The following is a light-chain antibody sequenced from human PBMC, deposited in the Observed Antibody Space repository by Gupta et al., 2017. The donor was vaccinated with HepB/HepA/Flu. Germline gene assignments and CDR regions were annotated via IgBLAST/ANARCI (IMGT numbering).Light chain of an antibody. CDR3: AAWDDSLSAVV. CDR2: RNN. CDR1: SSSFGGNY. J-gene: IGLJ2*01. Sequence: QSVLTQPPSASGTPGQRVTFSCSGSSSSFGGNYVYWYQQLPGTAPKLLIYRNNQRPSGVPDRFSCSKSGTSASLAISGLRSEDEADYYCAAWDDSLSAVVFGGGTKLTV. V-gene: IGLV1-47*01.